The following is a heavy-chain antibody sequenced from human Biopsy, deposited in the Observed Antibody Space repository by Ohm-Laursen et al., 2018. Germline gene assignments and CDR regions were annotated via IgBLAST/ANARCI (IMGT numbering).Heavy chain of an antibody. CDR3: VKQWGGYNFDS. J-gene: IGHJ5*01. Sequence: SLRLSCTAFGFTFPTYAMNWVRQAPGKGLEWVAHIDVSDYNTYYADSVRGRFTISRDNSKQMVHLEINSLTADDTAVYYCVKQWGGYNFDSWGQGTLVTVSS. D-gene: IGHD1-14*01. CDR1: GFTFPTYA. V-gene: IGHV3-23*01. CDR2: IDVSDYNT.